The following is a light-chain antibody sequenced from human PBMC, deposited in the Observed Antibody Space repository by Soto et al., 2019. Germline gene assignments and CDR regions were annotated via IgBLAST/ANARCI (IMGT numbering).Light chain of an antibody. CDR3: QQFGNSPWT. J-gene: IGKJ1*01. CDR1: QSVPNTY. V-gene: IGKV3-20*01. CDR2: GAS. Sequence: EIVLSQSPGIMSLSPGERATLSCRASQSVPNTYFAWYQQKPGQPPRLLISGASHRATGTPDRFSGSGSGTDFTLTISRLEPEDFAVYFCQQFGNSPWTFGQGTRVEI.